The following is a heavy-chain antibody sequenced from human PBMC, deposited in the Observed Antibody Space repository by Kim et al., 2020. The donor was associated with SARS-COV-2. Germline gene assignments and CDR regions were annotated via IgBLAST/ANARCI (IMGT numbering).Heavy chain of an antibody. D-gene: IGHD3-16*02. V-gene: IGHV3-21*01. J-gene: IGHJ4*02. CDR3: ASSRGSYRYGDGPDY. CDR2: ISGSSSYI. Sequence: GGSLRLSCAASGFTFSSYSMNWVRQAPGKGLEWVSSISGSSSYIYYADSVKGRFTISRDNAKNSLYLQMNSLRAEDTAVYYCASSRGSYRYGDGPDYWGQGTLVTVSS. CDR1: GFTFSSYS.